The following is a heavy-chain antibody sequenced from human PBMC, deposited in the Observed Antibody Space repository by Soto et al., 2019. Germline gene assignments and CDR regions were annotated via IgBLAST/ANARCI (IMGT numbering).Heavy chain of an antibody. J-gene: IGHJ4*02. CDR1: GFTFSSYA. CDR3: AKGGIDCYDSSGYYFDY. Sequence: GGSLRLSCAASGFTFSSYAMSWVRQAPGKGMEWVSAISGSGGSTDYADTVKGRFTISRENTKNTLYLKMNSLRAEAMAVYYCAKGGIDCYDSSGYYFDYWGQGTLVTVSS. D-gene: IGHD3-22*01. CDR2: ISGSGGST. V-gene: IGHV3-23*01.